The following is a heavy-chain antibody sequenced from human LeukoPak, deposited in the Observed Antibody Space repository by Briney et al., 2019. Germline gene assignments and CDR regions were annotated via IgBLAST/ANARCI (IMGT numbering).Heavy chain of an antibody. Sequence: GRSLRLSCAASGFTFSSYGMHWVRQAPGKGLEWVAVIWYDGGNTYYADSVKGRFTISRDNSKNTLYLQMNNLTAEDTAVYYCVRQWGEDYWGQGTLVAVSS. V-gene: IGHV3-33*08. CDR1: GFTFSSYG. CDR2: IWYDGGNT. CDR3: VRQWGEDY. D-gene: IGHD3-16*01. J-gene: IGHJ4*02.